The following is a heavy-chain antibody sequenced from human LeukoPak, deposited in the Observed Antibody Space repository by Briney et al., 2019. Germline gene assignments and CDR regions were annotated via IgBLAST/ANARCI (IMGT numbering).Heavy chain of an antibody. CDR3: ARVGALDRFDP. D-gene: IGHD3-10*01. J-gene: IGHJ5*02. Sequence: PSETLSLTCTVSGGSISNHYWTWIRQPPGKGLEWIGYIDYSGSYNYNPSLKSRITISADTSKSQFSLKLRSLTAADTAVYYCARVGALDRFDPWGQGILVTVSS. V-gene: IGHV4-59*11. CDR2: IDYSGSY. CDR1: GGSISNHY.